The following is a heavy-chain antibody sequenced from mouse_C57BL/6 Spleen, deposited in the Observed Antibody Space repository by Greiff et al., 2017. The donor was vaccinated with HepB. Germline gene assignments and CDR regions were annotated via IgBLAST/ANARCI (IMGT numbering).Heavy chain of an antibody. CDR3: ARGYYCSSLYYYAMDY. J-gene: IGHJ4*01. CDR1: GYTFTSYW. V-gene: IGHV1-72*01. CDR2: IDPNSGGT. Sequence: QVQLQQPGAELVKPGASVKLSCKASGYTFTSYWMHWVKQRPGRGLEWIGRIDPNSGGTKYNEKFKSKATLTVDKPSSTAYMQLSSLTSEDSAVWYCARGYYCSSLYYYAMDYWGQGTSVTVSS. D-gene: IGHD1-1*01.